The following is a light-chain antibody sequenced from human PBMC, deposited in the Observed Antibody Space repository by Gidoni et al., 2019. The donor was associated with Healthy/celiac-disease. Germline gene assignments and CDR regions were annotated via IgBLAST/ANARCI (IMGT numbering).Light chain of an antibody. J-gene: IGLJ2*01. CDR1: KLENKF. Sequence: SYELTQPPSVSVSPGQTASITCSGDKLENKFACWYQQTPGQSHVLVIYQDTKRTSGIPERFSASNSGNTATLTITGTQAMDEADYYCQAWDSSTAVFGGGTKLTVL. CDR2: QDT. V-gene: IGLV3-1*01. CDR3: QAWDSSTAV.